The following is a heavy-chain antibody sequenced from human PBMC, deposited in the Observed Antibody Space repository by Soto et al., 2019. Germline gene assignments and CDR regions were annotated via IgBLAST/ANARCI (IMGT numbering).Heavy chain of an antibody. D-gene: IGHD6-13*01. CDR3: AKVSSSWYFYRPQFDFDY. CDR2: ISGSGGST. V-gene: IGHV3-23*01. CDR1: GFTFSSYA. J-gene: IGHJ4*02. Sequence: GGSLRLSCAASGFTFSSYAMSWVRQAPGKGLEWVSAISGSGGSTYYADSVKGRFTISRDNSKNTLYLQMNSLRAEDTAVYYCAKVSSSWYFYRPQFDFDYWGQGTLVTVSS.